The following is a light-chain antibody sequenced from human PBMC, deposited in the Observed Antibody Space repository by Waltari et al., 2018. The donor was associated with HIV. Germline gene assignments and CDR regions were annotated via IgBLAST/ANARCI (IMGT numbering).Light chain of an antibody. J-gene: IGKJ2*02. V-gene: IGKV3-20*01. CDR1: QSVSSSY. CDR2: GAS. CDR3: QQYGNSPRT. Sequence: EIVLTQSPGTLSLSPGERATLSCRASQSVSSSYLAWYQQKPGQAPRILISGASSRATGIPDRFSGSGSGTDFTLTFSRLEPEDFAVYYCQQYGNSPRTFGQGTKLEIK.